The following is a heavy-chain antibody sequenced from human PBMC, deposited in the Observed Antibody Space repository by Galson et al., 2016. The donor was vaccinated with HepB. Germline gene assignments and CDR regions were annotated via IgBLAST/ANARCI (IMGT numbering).Heavy chain of an antibody. D-gene: IGHD5/OR15-5a*01. CDR1: GFTFGAFE. CDR3: ARQMSGGYSISPQSYGLDV. J-gene: IGHJ6*02. CDR2: ITYDGRTT. Sequence: SLRLSCAASGFTFGAFELHWVRQTPGRALEWLAVITYDGRTTSVADSVKGRFTISRDNSKDTAYLQMSSLRPDDTALYYCARQMSGGYSISPQSYGLDVWGQGTSVIVSS. V-gene: IGHV3-30*04.